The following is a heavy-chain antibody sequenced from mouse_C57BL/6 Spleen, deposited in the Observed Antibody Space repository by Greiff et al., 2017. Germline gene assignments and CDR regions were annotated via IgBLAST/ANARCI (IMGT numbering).Heavy chain of an antibody. D-gene: IGHD1-1*01. V-gene: IGHV5-4*01. CDR2: ISDGGSYT. Sequence: EVQLVESGGGLVKPGGSLKLSCAASGFTFSSYAMSWVRQTPEKRLEWVATISDGGSYTYYPDNVKGRFTISRDNAKNNLYLQMSHLKTEDTAMYDCAILYGSSSLGFDVWGTGTTVTVSS. CDR1: GFTFSSYA. CDR3: AILYGSSSLGFDV. J-gene: IGHJ1*03.